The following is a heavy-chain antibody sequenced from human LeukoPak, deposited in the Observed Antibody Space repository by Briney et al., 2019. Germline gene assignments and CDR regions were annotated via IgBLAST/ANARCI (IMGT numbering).Heavy chain of an antibody. V-gene: IGHV3-7*01. Sequence: RGSLRLSCAASGFTFSSYWMSWVRQAPGKGLEWVANIKQDGSEKYLVDSVKGRFTISRDNAKNSLYLQMNSLRGEDTAVYYCARGRRVPAAMGNWFDPWGQGTLVTVSS. CDR2: IKQDGSEK. CDR3: ARGRRVPAAMGNWFDP. CDR1: GFTFSSYW. J-gene: IGHJ5*02. D-gene: IGHD2-2*01.